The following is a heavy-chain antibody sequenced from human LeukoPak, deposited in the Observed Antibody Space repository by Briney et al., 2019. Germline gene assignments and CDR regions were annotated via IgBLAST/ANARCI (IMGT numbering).Heavy chain of an antibody. D-gene: IGHD2-2*02. CDR3: ARENSYCSSTSCYNYYYMDV. Sequence: PGRSLRLSCAASGFTFSSYAMHWVRQALGKGLEWVTIISSDGNNEFYADSVKGRFTISRDNSKNTLYLQLNSLRSEDTAVYYCARENSYCSSTSCYNYYYMDVWGKGTTVTVSS. V-gene: IGHV3-30-3*01. CDR1: GFTFSSYA. J-gene: IGHJ6*03. CDR2: ISSDGNNE.